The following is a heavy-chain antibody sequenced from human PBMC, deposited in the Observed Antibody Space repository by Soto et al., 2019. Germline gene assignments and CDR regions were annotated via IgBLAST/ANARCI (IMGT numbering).Heavy chain of an antibody. CDR3: ARERWHLVVVVAATNCYRRDV. D-gene: IGHD2-15*01. J-gene: IGHJ6*02. CDR1: GDTFSSYA. Sequence: SVKVCCKSSGDTFSSYAVSWVRQAPGQGLEWMGGIIPIFGTANYAQKFQGRVTIPADESTSTAYMELRRLRSEDTAVYYCARERWHLVVVVAATNCYRRDVWGQGTRVAVSS. V-gene: IGHV1-69*01. CDR2: IIPIFGTA.